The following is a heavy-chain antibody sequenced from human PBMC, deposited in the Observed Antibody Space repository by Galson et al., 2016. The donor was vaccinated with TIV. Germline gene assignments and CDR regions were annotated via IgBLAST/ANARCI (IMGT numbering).Heavy chain of an antibody. Sequence: ETLSLTCSISGGSISTYYWNWIRQPPGKGLEWLGYVFYSGSTSYNPSLKGRATISVDTSKNQFSLNLKSVTDADTAIYYCAREEAEAGMGFDAFDTWGLGTMVTVSS. CDR1: GGSISTYY. CDR3: AREEAEAGMGFDAFDT. J-gene: IGHJ3*02. CDR2: VFYSGST. D-gene: IGHD6-13*01. V-gene: IGHV4-59*12.